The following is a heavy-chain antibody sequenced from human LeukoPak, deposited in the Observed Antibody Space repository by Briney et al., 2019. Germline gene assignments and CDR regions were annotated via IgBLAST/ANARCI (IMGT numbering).Heavy chain of an antibody. J-gene: IGHJ4*02. CDR2: IDKTGRT. CDR1: DGSLTSYY. Sequence: SETLSLTCTVSDGSLTSYYWSWIRQPPGKGLEWIGYIDKTGRTNYNPSLKSRVIISADTSKNQFSLKVNSVTAADTAVYYCARHWYGSYDIRIDQWGQGTLVTVSS. CDR3: ARHWYGSYDIRIDQ. V-gene: IGHV4-59*08. D-gene: IGHD1-26*01.